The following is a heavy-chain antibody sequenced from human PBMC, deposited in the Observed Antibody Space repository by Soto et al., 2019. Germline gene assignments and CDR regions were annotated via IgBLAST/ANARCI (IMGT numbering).Heavy chain of an antibody. V-gene: IGHV1-69*01. J-gene: IGHJ6*02. D-gene: IGHD1-1*01. CDR2: IIPIFGTA. Sequence: QVQLVQSGAEVKKPGSSVKVSCKASGGTFSSYAISWVRQAPGQGLEWMGGIIPIFGTANYAQKFQGRVTITADESTSTAYMELRSLRPEDKALYCCARDRGFDWNARLDFYGMDVWGQGTTVTGSS. CDR3: ARDRGFDWNARLDFYGMDV. CDR1: GGTFSSYA.